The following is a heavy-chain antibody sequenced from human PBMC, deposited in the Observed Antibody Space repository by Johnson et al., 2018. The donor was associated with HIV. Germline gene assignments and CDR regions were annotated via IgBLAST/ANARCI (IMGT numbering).Heavy chain of an antibody. CDR1: GFTFRSYG. D-gene: IGHD3-3*01. V-gene: IGHV3-33*06. Sequence: QVQLVESGGGVVQPGRSLRLSCTASGFTFRSYGMYWVRQAPGKGLEWVALIWYDVSNKYYADSVQGRFTISRDNSKNTLYLQMNSLRAEDTAVYYCAKARSVYDFRSGTADDAFDIWGQGTMVTVSS. J-gene: IGHJ3*02. CDR3: AKARSVYDFRSGTADDAFDI. CDR2: IWYDVSNK.